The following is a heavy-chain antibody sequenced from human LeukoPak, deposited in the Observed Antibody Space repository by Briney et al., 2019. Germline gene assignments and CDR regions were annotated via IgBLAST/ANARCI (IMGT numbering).Heavy chain of an antibody. J-gene: IGHJ4*02. V-gene: IGHV3-53*04. CDR1: GFTVSSNY. CDR2: IFSGGTT. Sequence: TGGSLRLSCAASGFTVSSNYMSWVRQAPGKGLEWVSVIFSGGTTYYADSVKGRFTISRHNSENTLYLQMNSLRGEDTAVYYCAKALYSGGSNGVDSWGQGTLVTVSS. D-gene: IGHD2-15*01. CDR3: AKALYSGGSNGVDS.